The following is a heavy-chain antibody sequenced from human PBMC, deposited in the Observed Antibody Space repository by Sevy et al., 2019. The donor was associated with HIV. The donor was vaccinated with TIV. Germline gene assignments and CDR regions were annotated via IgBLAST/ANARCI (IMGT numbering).Heavy chain of an antibody. CDR2: IRTKAYGGTT. V-gene: IGHV3-49*03. CDR3: TRGRYTYVPFDY. J-gene: IGHJ4*02. D-gene: IGHD3-10*02. CDR1: GFTFGDYA. Sequence: GGSLRLSCTASGFTFGDYAMNWFRQAPGKGLEWVGFIRTKAYGGTTEYAASVKDSFTISSDDYTSNAYLQIISLQTEDTAVYYCTRGRYTYVPFDYWGQGTLVTVSS.